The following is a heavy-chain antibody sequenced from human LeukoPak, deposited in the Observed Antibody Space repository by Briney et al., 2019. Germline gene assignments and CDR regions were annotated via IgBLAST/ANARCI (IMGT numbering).Heavy chain of an antibody. Sequence: ASVKVSCKASGYTFTSYDINWVRQATGQGLEWMGWMNPNSGNTGYAQKFQGRVTMTRNTSISTAYMELSSLRSEDTAVYYCARSRHSSGYIKYNWFDPWGQGTLVTVSS. V-gene: IGHV1-8*01. CDR2: MNPNSGNT. CDR3: ARSRHSSGYIKYNWFDP. J-gene: IGHJ5*02. D-gene: IGHD3-22*01. CDR1: GYTFTSYD.